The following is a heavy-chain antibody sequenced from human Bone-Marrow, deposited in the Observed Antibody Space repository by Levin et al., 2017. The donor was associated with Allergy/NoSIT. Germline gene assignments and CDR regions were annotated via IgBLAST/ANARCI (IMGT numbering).Heavy chain of an antibody. CDR1: GESFSGYF. Sequence: MASETLSLTCAVNGESFSGYFWTWIRQSPGRGLEWIGQINFNGITTYNPSLKSRVILSVNPTKKQFSLTLNYLTAADTAVYFCARGGEVPSQYYLDYWGQGTLVTVS. CDR3: ARGGEVPSQYYLDY. J-gene: IGHJ4*02. D-gene: IGHD1-1*01. CDR2: INFNGIT. V-gene: IGHV4-34*01.